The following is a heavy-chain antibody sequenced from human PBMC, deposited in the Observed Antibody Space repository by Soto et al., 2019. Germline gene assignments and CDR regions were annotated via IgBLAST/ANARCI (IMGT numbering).Heavy chain of an antibody. Sequence: TGPTLVNRTQTLTLTCTFSEFSPSTSLVGVGWIRQPPGKALERLARIYWNDDKRYSPSLKSRLTITKDTSKNPVVLTMTNMDPVDTATYYRPHGLGDCSGGSCSYYCYGMNVWGQGATVTVAS. CDR3: PHGLGDCSGGSCSYYCYGMNV. CDR2: IYWNDDK. V-gene: IGHV2-5*01. CDR1: EFSPSTSLVG. J-gene: IGHJ6*02. D-gene: IGHD2-15*01.